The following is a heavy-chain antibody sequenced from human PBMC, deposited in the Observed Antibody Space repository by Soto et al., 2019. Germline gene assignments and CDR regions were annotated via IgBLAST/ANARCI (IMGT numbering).Heavy chain of an antibody. CDR3: ARVNSPLYSYGPGYFDY. Sequence: GGSLRLSCAASGFTVSSNYMSWVRQAPGKGLEWVSVIYSGGSTYYADSVKGRFTISRDNSKNTLYLQMNSLRAEDTAVYYCARVNSPLYSYGPGYFDYWGQGTLVTVSS. D-gene: IGHD5-18*01. CDR2: IYSGGST. V-gene: IGHV3-53*01. J-gene: IGHJ4*02. CDR1: GFTVSSNY.